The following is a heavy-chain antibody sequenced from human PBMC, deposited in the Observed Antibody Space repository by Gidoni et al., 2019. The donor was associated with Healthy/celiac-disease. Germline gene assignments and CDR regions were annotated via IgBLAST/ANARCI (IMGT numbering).Heavy chain of an antibody. CDR2: ISSSSSYI. Sequence: EVQLVESGGGLVKPGGSLRLSCAASGFTFSSYSMNWVRQAPGKGLEWVSSISSSSSYIYYADSVKGRVTISRDNAKNSLYLQMNSLRAEDTAVYYCARGGQQLISYYYYGMDVWGQGTTVTVSS. V-gene: IGHV3-21*01. CDR3: ARGGQQLISYYYYGMDV. D-gene: IGHD6-13*01. J-gene: IGHJ6*02. CDR1: GFTFSSYS.